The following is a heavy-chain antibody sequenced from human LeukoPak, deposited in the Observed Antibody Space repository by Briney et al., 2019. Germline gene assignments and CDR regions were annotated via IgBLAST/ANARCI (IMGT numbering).Heavy chain of an antibody. J-gene: IGHJ5*02. Sequence: ASVKVSCKAAGYTFTGYYMFWVRQAPGRGLEWMGRNNPNSGGTNYAQKFQGRVTMTRDTSISTAYMELSRLRSDDTAVYYCARGYCSGGSCYSVENWFDPWGQGTLVTVSS. CDR3: ARGYCSGGSCYSVENWFDP. D-gene: IGHD2-15*01. V-gene: IGHV1-2*06. CDR1: GYTFTGYY. CDR2: NNPNSGGT.